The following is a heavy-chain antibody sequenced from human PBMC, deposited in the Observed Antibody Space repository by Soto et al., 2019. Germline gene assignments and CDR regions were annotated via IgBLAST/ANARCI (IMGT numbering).Heavy chain of an antibody. J-gene: IGHJ4*02. CDR3: AKEPYSSGWYGDFCYFDY. V-gene: IGHV3-30*18. CDR1: GFTFSSYG. CDR2: ISYDGSNK. Sequence: GGSLRLSCAASGFTFSSYGMHWVRQAPGKGLEWVAVISYDGSNKYYADSVKGRFTISRDNSKSTLYLQMNSLRAEDTAVYYCAKEPYSSGWYGDFCYFDYWGQGTLVTVSS. D-gene: IGHD6-19*01.